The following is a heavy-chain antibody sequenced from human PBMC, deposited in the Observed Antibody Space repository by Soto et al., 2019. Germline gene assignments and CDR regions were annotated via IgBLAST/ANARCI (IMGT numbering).Heavy chain of an antibody. Sequence: SETLSLTCTVSGGSISSYYWSWIRQPPGKGLEWIGYIYYSGSTNYNPSLKSRVTISVDTSKNQFSLKLSSVTAADTAVYYCAGHTIFGVVTWYYFDYWGQGTLVTVSS. CDR2: IYYSGST. J-gene: IGHJ4*02. D-gene: IGHD3-3*01. V-gene: IGHV4-59*01. CDR1: GGSISSYY. CDR3: AGHTIFGVVTWYYFDY.